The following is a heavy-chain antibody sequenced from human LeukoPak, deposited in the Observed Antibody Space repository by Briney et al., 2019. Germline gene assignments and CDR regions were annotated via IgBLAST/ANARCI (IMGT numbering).Heavy chain of an antibody. CDR1: GFTFSSYW. D-gene: IGHD3-3*02. J-gene: IGHJ4*02. CDR3: ERLAPGGTSYDY. Sequence: PGGSLRLSCAASGFTFSSYWMLWVRQAPGKGLVWVSRINTDGSNTSYADSVKGRFTISRDNAKNTLYLQMNSLRAEDTAVYYCERLAPGGTSYDYGGQGTLVTVSS. V-gene: IGHV3-74*01. CDR2: INTDGSNT.